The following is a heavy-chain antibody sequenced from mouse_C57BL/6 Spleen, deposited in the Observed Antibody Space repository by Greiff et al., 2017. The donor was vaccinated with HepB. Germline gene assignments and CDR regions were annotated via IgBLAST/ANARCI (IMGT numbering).Heavy chain of an antibody. CDR1: GYAFTNYL. D-gene: IGHD2-5*01. J-gene: IGHJ4*01. CDR3: AREAYYSKSSYAMDY. Sequence: VHLVESGAELVRPGTSVKVSCKASGYAFTNYLIEWVKQRPGQGLEWIGVINPGSGGTNYNEKFKGKATLTADKSSSTAYMQLSSLTSEDSAVYFCAREAYYSKSSYAMDYWGQGTSVTVSS. CDR2: INPGSGGT. V-gene: IGHV1-54*01.